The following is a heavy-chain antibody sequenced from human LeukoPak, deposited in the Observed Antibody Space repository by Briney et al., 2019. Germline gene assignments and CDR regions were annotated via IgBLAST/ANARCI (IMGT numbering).Heavy chain of an antibody. CDR1: GFTFSSYS. J-gene: IGHJ4*02. CDR3: AREQSGSLDY. Sequence: PGGSLRLSCAASGFTFSSYSMNWVRRAPGKGLEWVSSISSSSSYIYYADSVKGRFTISRDNAKNSLYLQMNSLRAEDTAVYYCAREQSGSLDYWGQGTLVTVSS. D-gene: IGHD5-12*01. CDR2: ISSSSSYI. V-gene: IGHV3-21*01.